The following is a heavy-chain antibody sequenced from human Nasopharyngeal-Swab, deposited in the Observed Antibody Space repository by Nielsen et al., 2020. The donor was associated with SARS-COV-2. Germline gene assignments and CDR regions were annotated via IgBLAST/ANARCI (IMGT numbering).Heavy chain of an antibody. CDR1: GFTFSSYS. J-gene: IGHJ6*02. Sequence: GESLKISCAASGFTFSSYSMNWVRQAPGKGLEWVSFISSSSSYIYYADSVKGRFTISRDNAKNSLYLQMNSLRAEDTAVYYCARDYTYYDFWSGYYSYYYYGMDVWGQGTTVTVSS. V-gene: IGHV3-21*01. D-gene: IGHD3-3*01. CDR3: ARDYTYYDFWSGYYSYYYYGMDV. CDR2: ISSSSSYI.